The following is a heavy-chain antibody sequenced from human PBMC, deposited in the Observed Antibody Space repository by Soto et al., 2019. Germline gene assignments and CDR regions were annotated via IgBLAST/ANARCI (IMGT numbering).Heavy chain of an antibody. J-gene: IGHJ4*02. CDR1: GFTFSSYW. D-gene: IGHD3-22*01. Sequence: LRLSCAASGFTFSSYWMSWVRQAPGKGLEWVSGISGSGGRTYYADSVKGRFTVSRDNSQNTLYLQMNSLRAEDTAVYYCAKRPHYYDSGGCYWGEGALVTVSS. CDR3: AKRPHYYDSGGCY. CDR2: ISGSGGRT. V-gene: IGHV3-23*01.